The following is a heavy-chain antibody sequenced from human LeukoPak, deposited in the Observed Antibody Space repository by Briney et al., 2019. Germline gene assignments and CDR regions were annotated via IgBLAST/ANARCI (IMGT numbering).Heavy chain of an antibody. Sequence: RSSETLSLTCTVSGGSISSSSYYWGWIRQPPGKGLEWIGSIYYSGSTYYNPSLKSRVTISVDTSKNQFSLKLSSVTAADTAVYYCARSRRGQADYWGQGTLVTVSS. CDR2: IYYSGST. V-gene: IGHV4-39*07. J-gene: IGHJ4*02. CDR1: GGSISSSSYY. D-gene: IGHD3/OR15-3a*01. CDR3: ARSRRGQADY.